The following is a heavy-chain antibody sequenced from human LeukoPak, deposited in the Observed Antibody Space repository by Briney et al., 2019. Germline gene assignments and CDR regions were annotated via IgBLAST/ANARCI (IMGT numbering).Heavy chain of an antibody. CDR3: ARDPFTIRDY. Sequence: PGRSLRLSCAASGFTFSSYGMHWVRQAPGKGLEWVAVISYDGSNKYYADSVKGRFTISRDNSKNTLYLQMNSLRAEDTAVYYCARDPFTIRDYWGQGTLVTVSS. D-gene: IGHD3-3*01. CDR1: GFTFSSYG. V-gene: IGHV3-30*03. J-gene: IGHJ4*02. CDR2: ISYDGSNK.